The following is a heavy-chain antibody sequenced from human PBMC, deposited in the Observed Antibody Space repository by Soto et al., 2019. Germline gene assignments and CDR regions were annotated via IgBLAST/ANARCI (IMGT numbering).Heavy chain of an antibody. V-gene: IGHV3-21*01. Sequence: EVQLVESGGGLVKPGGSLRLSCAASGFTFSSYSMNWVRQAPGKGLEWVSSISSSSSYIYYADSVKGRFTISRDNAKNSLYLQMNSLTAEDTAVYYCAGGPPLLYYYYYGMDVWGQGTTVTVSS. J-gene: IGHJ6*02. CDR1: GFTFSSYS. CDR3: AGGPPLLYYYYYGMDV. D-gene: IGHD3-10*01. CDR2: ISSSSSYI.